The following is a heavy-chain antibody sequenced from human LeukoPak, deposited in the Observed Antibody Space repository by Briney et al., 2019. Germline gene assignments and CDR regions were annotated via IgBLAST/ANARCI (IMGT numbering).Heavy chain of an antibody. Sequence: GGSLRLSCAASGFTFSSYWMSWVRQAPGKGLEWVAVIWYDGSNKYYADSVKGRFTISRDNSKNTLYLQMNSLRAEDTAVYYCAKDILGIAAALVDYWGQGTLVTVSS. CDR2: IWYDGSNK. V-gene: IGHV3-33*06. CDR3: AKDILGIAAALVDY. J-gene: IGHJ4*02. CDR1: GFTFSSYW. D-gene: IGHD6-13*01.